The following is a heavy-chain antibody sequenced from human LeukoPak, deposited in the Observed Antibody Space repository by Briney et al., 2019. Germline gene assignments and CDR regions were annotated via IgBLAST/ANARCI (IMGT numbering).Heavy chain of an antibody. D-gene: IGHD6-19*01. CDR1: RGSITDNY. J-gene: IGHJ4*02. V-gene: IGHV4-59*01. CDR2: VYYSGGGT. CDR3: ARGNSSGWYGGFDY. Sequence: SETLSLTCTVSRGSITDNYWSWIRHPPGKGPEGIGYVYYSGGGTNYNPSLKSRVTMSVDTSKNHFSLKLGSVTAADTAVYYCARGNSSGWYGGFDYWGQGILVTVSS.